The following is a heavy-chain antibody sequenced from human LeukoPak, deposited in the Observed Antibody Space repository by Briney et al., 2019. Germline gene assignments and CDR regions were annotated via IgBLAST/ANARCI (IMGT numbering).Heavy chain of an antibody. J-gene: IGHJ6*03. Sequence: SETLSLTCAVYGGSFSGYYWTWIRQPPGKGLEWIGEINHSGSTNYNPSLKSRVTISVDTSKNQFSLKLSSVTAADTAVYYCARLTKNDSGSFRFGKKKRGYMDVWGKGTTVTISS. CDR2: INHSGST. CDR3: ARLTKNDSGSFRFGKKKRGYMDV. D-gene: IGHD3-10*01. CDR1: GGSFSGYY. V-gene: IGHV4-34*01.